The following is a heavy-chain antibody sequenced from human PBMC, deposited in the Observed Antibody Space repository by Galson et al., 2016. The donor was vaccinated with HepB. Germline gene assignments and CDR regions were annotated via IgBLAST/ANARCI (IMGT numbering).Heavy chain of an antibody. D-gene: IGHD6-19*01. CDR1: GFTFGDYA. CDR2: ISWNSGDI. Sequence: SLRLSCAGSGFTFGDYAMHWARQAPGKGLEWVSSISWNSGDIVYADSVKGRFTISRDNAKSSLYLQMNSLRDEDTALYYCAKGPGWAVAKRYLDYWGQGTLVIVSS. J-gene: IGHJ4*02. CDR3: AKGPGWAVAKRYLDY. V-gene: IGHV3-9*01.